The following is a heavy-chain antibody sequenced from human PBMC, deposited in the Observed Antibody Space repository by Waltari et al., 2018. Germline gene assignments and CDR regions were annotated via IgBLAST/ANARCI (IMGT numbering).Heavy chain of an antibody. J-gene: IGHJ5*02. Sequence: QVQLQQWGAGLLKPSETLSLTCAVYGGSFSGYYWSWIRQPPGKGLEWIGEINQIGSTNYNPSLKSRVTISVDTSKNQFSLKLSSVTAADTAVYYCARVTRSRLRFLRANWFDPWGQGTLVTVSS. CDR1: GGSFSGYY. CDR2: INQIGST. CDR3: ARVTRSRLRFLRANWFDP. V-gene: IGHV4-34*01. D-gene: IGHD3-3*01.